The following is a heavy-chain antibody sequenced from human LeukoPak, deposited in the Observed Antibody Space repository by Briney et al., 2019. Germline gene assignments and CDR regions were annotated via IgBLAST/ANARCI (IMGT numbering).Heavy chain of an antibody. V-gene: IGHV4-59*01. CDR2: IYYSGST. Sequence: PSETLSLTCTVSGGSISSYYWSWIRQPPGKGLEWIGYIYYSGSTNYNPSLKSRVTISLDTSKNHFSLKPSSVTAADTAVYYCARGDMTNGVYFDYWGQGTLVTVSS. CDR1: GGSISSYY. CDR3: ARGDMTNGVYFDY. J-gene: IGHJ4*02. D-gene: IGHD2-15*01.